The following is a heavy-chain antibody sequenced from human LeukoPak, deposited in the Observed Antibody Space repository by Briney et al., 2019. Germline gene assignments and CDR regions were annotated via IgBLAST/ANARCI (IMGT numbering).Heavy chain of an antibody. V-gene: IGHV3-23*01. J-gene: IGHJ4*02. CDR1: GFTFNSCA. CDR2: ISDSGTST. CDR3: AKRDYYSFDY. Sequence: GGSLRLSCAASGFTFNSCAMSWVRQATGKGLEWVSTISDSGTSTFYADSVKGRFTISRDNSKNTLYVQMNSLRAEDTAVYYCAKRDYYSFDYWGQGTLVTVSS. D-gene: IGHD2/OR15-2a*01.